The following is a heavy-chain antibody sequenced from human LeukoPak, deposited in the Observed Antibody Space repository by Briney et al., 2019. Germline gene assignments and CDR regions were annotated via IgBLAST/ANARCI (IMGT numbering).Heavy chain of an antibody. CDR3: ARVRGVAAQFYYYFDY. CDR2: IYHSGST. D-gene: IGHD2-15*01. J-gene: IGHJ4*02. V-gene: IGHV4-4*02. Sequence: PSETLSLTCAVSGGSISSSNWWSWVRQPPGKGLEWIGEIYHSGSTNYNPSLKSRVTISVDTSKNQFSLKLSSVTAADTAVYYCARVRGVAAQFYYYFDYWGQGTLVTVSS. CDR1: GGSISSSNW.